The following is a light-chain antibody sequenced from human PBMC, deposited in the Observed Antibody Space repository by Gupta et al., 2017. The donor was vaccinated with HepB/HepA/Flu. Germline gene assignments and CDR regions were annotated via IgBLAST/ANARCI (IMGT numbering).Light chain of an antibody. J-gene: IGKJ5*01. CDR1: QGISSY. V-gene: IGKV1-9*01. Sequence: DIQLTQSPSFLSASVGDRVTITCRASQGISSYLAWYQQKPGKAPKLLIYAASTLQSGVPSRCSGSGSGTEFTLTISSLQPEEFATYYCQQLNSYPPTFGQGTQLEIK. CDR3: QQLNSYPPT. CDR2: AAS.